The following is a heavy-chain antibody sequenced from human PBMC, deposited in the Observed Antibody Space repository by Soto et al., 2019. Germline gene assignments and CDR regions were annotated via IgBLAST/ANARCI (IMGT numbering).Heavy chain of an antibody. V-gene: IGHV3-73*01. J-gene: IGHJ6*02. Sequence: PVGSLRLSCAASGFTFSGSAMHWVRQASGKGLEWVGRIRSKANSYATAYAASVKGRFTISRDDSKNTAYLQMNSLKTEDTAVYYCTTYCTNGVCSISHGMDVWGQGTTVTVSS. CDR3: TTYCTNGVCSISHGMDV. CDR2: IRSKANSYAT. CDR1: GFTFSGSA. D-gene: IGHD2-8*01.